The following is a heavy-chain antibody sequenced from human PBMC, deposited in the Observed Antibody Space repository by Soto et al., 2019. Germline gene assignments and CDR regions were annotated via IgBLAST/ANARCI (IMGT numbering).Heavy chain of an antibody. V-gene: IGHV1-2*04. CDR3: ARDMGCSGGSCYYYYYGMDV. CDR2: INPNSGGT. J-gene: IGHJ6*02. CDR1: GYTFTGYY. Sequence: ASVKVSCKASGYTFTGYYMHWVRQAPGQGLEWMGWINPNSGGTNYAQKFQGWVTMTRDTSISTAYMELSRLRSDDTAVYYCARDMGCSGGSCYYYYYGMDVWGQGTTVTVSS. D-gene: IGHD2-15*01.